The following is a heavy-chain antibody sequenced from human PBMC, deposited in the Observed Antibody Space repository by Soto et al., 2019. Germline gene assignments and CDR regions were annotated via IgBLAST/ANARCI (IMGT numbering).Heavy chain of an antibody. D-gene: IGHD2-15*01. Sequence: ASVKVSCKASGYTFTSYGISWVRQAPGQGLEWMGWISAYNGNTNYAQKLQGRVTMTTDTSTSTAYMELRSLRSDDTAVYYCARDGCGRCYQGGDYYYGRDVWGQETTVTVAS. CDR1: GYTFTSYG. V-gene: IGHV1-18*04. CDR3: ARDGCGRCYQGGDYYYGRDV. J-gene: IGHJ6*02. CDR2: ISAYNGNT.